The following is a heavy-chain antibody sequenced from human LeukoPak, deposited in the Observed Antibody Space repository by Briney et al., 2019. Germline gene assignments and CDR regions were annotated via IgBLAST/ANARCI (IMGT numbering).Heavy chain of an antibody. J-gene: IGHJ4*02. Sequence: GGSLGLSCAASGFTFSSYWMSWVRQAPGKGLEWVANIKQDGGEKYYVNSVRGRFTISRDNAKNSLYLQMNSLRAEDTAVYYCASVYYDFWSGYYPFDYWGQGTLVTVSS. D-gene: IGHD3-3*01. V-gene: IGHV3-7*01. CDR2: IKQDGGEK. CDR1: GFTFSSYW. CDR3: ASVYYDFWSGYYPFDY.